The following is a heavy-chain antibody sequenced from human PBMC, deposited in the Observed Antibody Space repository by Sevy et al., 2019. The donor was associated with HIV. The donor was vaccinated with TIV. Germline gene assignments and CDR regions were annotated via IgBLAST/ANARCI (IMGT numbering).Heavy chain of an antibody. D-gene: IGHD2-21*02. Sequence: SETLSLTCTVSGGSINSDSYYWGCIRQPPGKGLEWIGNIYYSGTTYYNPSLKSRVTISVDTSKNQFSLKLSSVTAADTAVYYCARFEYGDYVSHFEYWGQGTLVTVSS. CDR1: GGSINSDSYY. CDR3: ARFEYGDYVSHFEY. J-gene: IGHJ4*02. V-gene: IGHV4-39*01. CDR2: IYYSGTT.